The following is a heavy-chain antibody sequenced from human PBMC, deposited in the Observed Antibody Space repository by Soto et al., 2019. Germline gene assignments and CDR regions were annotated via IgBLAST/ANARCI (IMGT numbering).Heavy chain of an antibody. D-gene: IGHD1-26*01. J-gene: IGHJ5*02. Sequence: GGDLRLFYAASGFTFSEYYMSWIRQAPGKGLEWVSYISSSSSYTNYADSVKGRFTISGDNAKNSLYLQMNSLRAEDTAVYYCASDDEWDPPLFDPCFQGTLFTVSS. CDR3: ASDDEWDPPLFDP. V-gene: IGHV3-11*06. CDR2: ISSSSSYT. CDR1: GFTFSEYY.